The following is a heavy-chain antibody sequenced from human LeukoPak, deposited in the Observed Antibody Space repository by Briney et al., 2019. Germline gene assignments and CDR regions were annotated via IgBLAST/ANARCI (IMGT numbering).Heavy chain of an antibody. CDR1: GGSFSGYY. CDR2: INHSGST. CDR3: ARGGLLRYFDWLPSRASDFDY. J-gene: IGHJ4*02. V-gene: IGHV4-34*01. Sequence: SETLSLTCAVYGGSFSGYYWSWIRQPPGKGLEWIGEINHSGSTNYNPSLKSRVTISVDTSKNQFSLKLSSVTAADTAVYFCARGGLLRYFDWLPSRASDFDYWGQGTLVTISS. D-gene: IGHD3-9*01.